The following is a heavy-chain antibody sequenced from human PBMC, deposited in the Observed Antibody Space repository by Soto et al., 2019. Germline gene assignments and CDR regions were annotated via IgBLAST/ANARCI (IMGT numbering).Heavy chain of an antibody. V-gene: IGHV3-33*01. CDR3: ARDTGDYYMDV. D-gene: IGHD4-17*01. CDR1: GFTFSSYG. Sequence: GGSLRLSCAASGFTFSSYGMHWVRQAPGKGLEWVAVIWYDGSNKYYADSVKGRFTISRDNSKNTLYLQMNSLRAEDTAVYYCARDTGDYYMDVWGKGTTVTVSS. CDR2: IWYDGSNK. J-gene: IGHJ6*03.